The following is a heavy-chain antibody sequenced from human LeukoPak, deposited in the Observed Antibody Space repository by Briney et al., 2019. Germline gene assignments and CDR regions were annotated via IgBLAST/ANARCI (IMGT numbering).Heavy chain of an antibody. V-gene: IGHV3-20*04. Sequence: GGSLRLSCAASGFTFDDYGMSWVRQAPGKGLEWVSGINWNGGSTGYADSVKGRFTISRDNAKNSLYLQMNSLRAEDTALYYCARPMTTVVIGIRGDAFDIWGQGTMVTVSS. CDR2: INWNGGST. CDR3: ARPMTTVVIGIRGDAFDI. D-gene: IGHD4-23*01. CDR1: GFTFDDYG. J-gene: IGHJ3*02.